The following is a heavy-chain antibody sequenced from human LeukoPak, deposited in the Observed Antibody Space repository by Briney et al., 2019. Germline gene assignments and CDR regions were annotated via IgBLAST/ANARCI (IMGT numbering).Heavy chain of an antibody. CDR3: QAYYYYYMDV. CDR2: IRSKTNNYST. Sequence: GGSLKLSCAASGITFDGSPIHWVRQASGKGLEWVGRIRSKTNNYSTGYAASVKGRFLISRDDSKNMSYLQMNSLKTEDTAVYYCQAYYYYYMDVWGKGTTVTVS. CDR1: GITFDGSP. V-gene: IGHV3-73*01. J-gene: IGHJ6*03.